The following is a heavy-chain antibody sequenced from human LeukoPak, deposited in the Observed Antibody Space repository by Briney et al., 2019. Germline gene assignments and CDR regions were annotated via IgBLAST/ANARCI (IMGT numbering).Heavy chain of an antibody. D-gene: IGHD2-15*01. CDR3: AREFAYCSGGSCYPMVDY. CDR2: FDPEDGET. CDR1: GYTLTELS. Sequence: ASVKVSCKVSGYTLTELSMHWVRQAPGKGLEWMGGFDPEDGETIYAQKFQGRVTMTEDTSTDTAYMELSSLRSEDTAVYYCAREFAYCSGGSCYPMVDYWGQGTLVTVSS. V-gene: IGHV1-24*01. J-gene: IGHJ4*02.